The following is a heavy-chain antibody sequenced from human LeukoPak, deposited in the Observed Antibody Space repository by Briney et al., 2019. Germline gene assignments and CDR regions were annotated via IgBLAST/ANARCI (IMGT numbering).Heavy chain of an antibody. CDR3: ARETQEGFDP. J-gene: IGHJ5*02. Sequence: GASVKVSCKASGGTFSSYAISWVRQAPGQGLEWMGRINPDSGGTNYAQKFQGRVTMSRDTSISTAYMELRRLTSDDTAVYYCARETQEGFDPWGQGTLVTVSS. CDR2: INPDSGGT. V-gene: IGHV1-2*06. CDR1: GGTFSSYA.